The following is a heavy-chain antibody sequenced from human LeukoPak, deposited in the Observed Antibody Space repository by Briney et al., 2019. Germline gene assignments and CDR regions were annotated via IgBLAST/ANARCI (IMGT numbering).Heavy chain of an antibody. CDR3: IRERGYYGLDV. D-gene: IGHD3-10*01. CDR2: IKSKTDGGTT. CDR1: GFTFSDAW. J-gene: IGHJ6*02. Sequence: GGSLRLSCAASGFTFSDAWMSWVRQAPGKGLEWVGRIKSKTDGGTTDYAAPVKGRFTISRDDSKNTLFLQMNRLKTEDTAVFYCIRERGYYGLDVWGQGTTVTVSS. V-gene: IGHV3-15*01.